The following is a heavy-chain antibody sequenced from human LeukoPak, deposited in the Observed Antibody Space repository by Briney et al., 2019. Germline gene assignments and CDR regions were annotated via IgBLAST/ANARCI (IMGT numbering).Heavy chain of an antibody. Sequence: SSVKVSCKASGGTFSSYAISWVRQAPGQGLEWMGGIIPIFGTANYAQKFQGRVTITADESTSTAYMELSSLRSEDTAVYYRATRYCSSTSCSRTKYYGMDVWGKGTTVTVSS. J-gene: IGHJ6*04. CDR3: ATRYCSSTSCSRTKYYGMDV. D-gene: IGHD2-2*01. V-gene: IGHV1-69*01. CDR2: IIPIFGTA. CDR1: GGTFSSYA.